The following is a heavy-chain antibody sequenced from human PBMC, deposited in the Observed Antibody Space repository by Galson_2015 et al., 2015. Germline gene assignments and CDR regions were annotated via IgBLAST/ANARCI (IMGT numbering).Heavy chain of an antibody. CDR2: ISWNSGSI. Sequence: SLRLSCAASGFTFDDYAMHWVRQAPGKGLEWVSGISWNSGSIGYADSVKGRFTISRDNAKNSLYLQVNSLRAEDTALYHCAKDIGRVTGAFEIWGQGTMVTVSS. CDR1: GFTFDDYA. CDR3: AKDIGRVTGAFEI. D-gene: IGHD3-16*02. J-gene: IGHJ3*02. V-gene: IGHV3-9*01.